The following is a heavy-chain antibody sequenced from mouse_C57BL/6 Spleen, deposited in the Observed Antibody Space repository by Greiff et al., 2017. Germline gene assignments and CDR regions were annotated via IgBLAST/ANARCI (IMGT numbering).Heavy chain of an antibody. D-gene: IGHD2-4*01. CDR2: IYPKDGST. J-gene: IGHJ4*01. CDR3: ARWGDYEGGAMDY. V-gene: IGHV1-78*01. Sequence: QVQLQQSDAELVKPGASVKISCKASGYTFTDHSIHWMKQRPEQGLEWIGYIYPKDGSTKYNEKFKGKATLTADKSSSTAYMQLNSLTSEDSAVYFCARWGDYEGGAMDYWGQGTSVTVSS. CDR1: GYTFTDHS.